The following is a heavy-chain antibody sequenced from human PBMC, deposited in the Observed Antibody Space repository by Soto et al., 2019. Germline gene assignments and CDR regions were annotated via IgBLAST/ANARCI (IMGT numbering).Heavy chain of an antibody. Sequence: PGGSLRLSCAASGFTFSSYGMHWVRQAPGKGLEWVAVIWYDGSNKYYADSVKGRFTISRDNSKNTLYLQMNSLRAEDTAVYYWARGQQGLGADDAFDIWGQGTMVTVSS. J-gene: IGHJ3*02. D-gene: IGHD6-19*01. CDR3: ARGQQGLGADDAFDI. V-gene: IGHV3-33*01. CDR2: IWYDGSNK. CDR1: GFTFSSYG.